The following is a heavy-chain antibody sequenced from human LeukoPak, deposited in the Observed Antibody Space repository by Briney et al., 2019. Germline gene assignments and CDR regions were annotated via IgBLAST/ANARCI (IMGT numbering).Heavy chain of an antibody. CDR1: GFTFSSYS. J-gene: IGHJ4*02. D-gene: IGHD2-8*01. CDR3: AREGSIVPHQDLDS. V-gene: IGHV3-7*01. Sequence: GGSLRLSCAASGFTFSSYSMNWVRQAPGKGLQWVAHIKEDGSEKYYVDSVKGRFTISRDNAKNSLYLQMNSLRAEDTAVYYCAREGSIVPHQDLDSWGQGTLVTVSS. CDR2: IKEDGSEK.